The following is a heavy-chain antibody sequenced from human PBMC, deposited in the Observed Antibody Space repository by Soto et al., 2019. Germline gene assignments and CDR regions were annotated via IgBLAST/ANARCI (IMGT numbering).Heavy chain of an antibody. CDR2: ISKSDYT. J-gene: IGHJ4*02. V-gene: IGHV3-21*01. CDR3: AREDSIIIPAVSDF. Sequence: PGGSLRLSCTVSGFAFNNYGINWVRQAPGKGLEWVSSISKSDYTYYSDSVKGRFTISRDNAKNSVSLLMNTLRVEDTAVYYCAREDSIIIPAVSDFWGQGTLVTVSS. CDR1: GFAFNNYG. D-gene: IGHD2-2*01.